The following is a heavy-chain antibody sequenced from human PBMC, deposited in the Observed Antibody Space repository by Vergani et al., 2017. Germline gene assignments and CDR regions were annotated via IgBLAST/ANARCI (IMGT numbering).Heavy chain of an antibody. Sequence: QVQLQESGPGLVKPSQTLSLTCTVSGGSISSGSYYWSWIRQPAGKGLEWIGHIYTRGSTNYNPSLKSRVTISGDTSKNQFSLELSSVTAADTAMYYCARGPFSAAGILDYWGQGTLVTVSS. J-gene: IGHJ4*02. CDR3: ARGPFSAAGILDY. CDR2: IYTRGST. CDR1: GGSISSGSYY. D-gene: IGHD6-13*01. V-gene: IGHV4-61*02.